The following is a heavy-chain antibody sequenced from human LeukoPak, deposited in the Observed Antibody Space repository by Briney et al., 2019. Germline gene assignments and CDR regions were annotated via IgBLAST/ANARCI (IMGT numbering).Heavy chain of an antibody. D-gene: IGHD1-26*01. Sequence: GGSLRLSCVAYGFTFSSYWMTWVRQAPGKGLEWVANMKQDGSEKYYVDSVKGRFTISRDNAKNPLYLQMHSLRAEDTAVYYCARDTAGADYWGQGTLVTVSS. V-gene: IGHV3-7*03. CDR2: MKQDGSEK. CDR1: GFTFSSYW. CDR3: ARDTAGADY. J-gene: IGHJ4*02.